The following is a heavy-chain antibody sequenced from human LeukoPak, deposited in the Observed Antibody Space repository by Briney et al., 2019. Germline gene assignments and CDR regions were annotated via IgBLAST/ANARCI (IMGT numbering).Heavy chain of an antibody. Sequence: GGSLRLSCAASGFTFSSYWMHWVRQAPGKGLVWVSRINTDGSSTSYADSVKGRFTISRDNAKNTLYLQMNSLRAEDTAVYYCAPLGPSDFWSGSAYWGQGTLVTVSS. D-gene: IGHD3-3*01. CDR2: INTDGSST. J-gene: IGHJ4*02. V-gene: IGHV3-74*01. CDR1: GFTFSSYW. CDR3: APLGPSDFWSGSAY.